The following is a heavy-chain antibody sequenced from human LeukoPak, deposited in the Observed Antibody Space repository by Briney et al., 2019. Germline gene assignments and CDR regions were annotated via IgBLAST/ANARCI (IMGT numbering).Heavy chain of an antibody. D-gene: IGHD3-10*01. CDR1: GGTFSSYA. J-gene: IGHJ4*02. CDR3: ARGLTGHDGS. CDR2: IIPIFGTA. V-gene: IGHV1-69*13. Sequence: ASVRASCKASGGTFSSYAISWVRQAPGQGLEWMGGIIPIFGTANYAQKFQGRVTITADESTSTAYMELSSLRSEDTAVYYCARGLTGHDGSWGQGTLVTVSS.